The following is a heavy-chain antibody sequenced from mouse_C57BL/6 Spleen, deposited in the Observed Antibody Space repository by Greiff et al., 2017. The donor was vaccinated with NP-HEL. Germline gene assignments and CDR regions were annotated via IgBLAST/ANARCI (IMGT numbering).Heavy chain of an antibody. V-gene: IGHV1-82*01. Sequence: QVQLKESGPELVKPGASVKISCKASGYAFSSSWMNWVKQRPGKGLEWIGRIYPGDGDTNYNGKFKGKATLTADKSSSTAYMQLSSLTSEDSAVYFCARDEITTAYYFDYWGQGTTLTVSS. D-gene: IGHD1-2*01. CDR3: ARDEITTAYYFDY. CDR1: GYAFSSSW. CDR2: IYPGDGDT. J-gene: IGHJ2*01.